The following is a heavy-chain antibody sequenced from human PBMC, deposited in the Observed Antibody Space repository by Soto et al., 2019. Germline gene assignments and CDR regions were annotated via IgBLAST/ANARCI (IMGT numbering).Heavy chain of an antibody. V-gene: IGHV1-69*01. CDR2: IIPISDTT. CDR3: ARSQGSSTSLEIYYYIYYGMDD. Sequence: QVQLVQSGAEVKKPGSSVKVSCKASGGTFSSYAISWVRQAPGQGLEWMGGIIPISDTTNYAQKFQGSVTITADESTSTAYMELSSLRSEDTAVYYCARSQGSSTSLEIYYYIYYGMDDWGQGTTVTVSS. D-gene: IGHD2-2*01. J-gene: IGHJ6*02. CDR1: GGTFSSYA.